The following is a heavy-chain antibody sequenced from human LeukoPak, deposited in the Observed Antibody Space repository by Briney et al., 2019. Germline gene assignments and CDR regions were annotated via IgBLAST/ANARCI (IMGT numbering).Heavy chain of an antibody. CDR2: ISGSGEST. CDR1: GFTFSSYA. J-gene: IGHJ4*02. CDR3: ANIGIGVDY. V-gene: IGHV3-23*01. D-gene: IGHD4-17*01. Sequence: PGGSLRLSCAASGFTFSSYAMSWVRQAPEKGLEWVSTISGSGESTFYGDSVKGRFTISRDNSKSTLCLEMNSLRAENTAIYYCANIGIGVDYWGQGNLVTVSS.